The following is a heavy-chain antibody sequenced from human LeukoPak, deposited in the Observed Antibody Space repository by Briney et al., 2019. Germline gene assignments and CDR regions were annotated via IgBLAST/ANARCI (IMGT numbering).Heavy chain of an antibody. CDR3: ARRSFLTGAFDY. V-gene: IGHV4-34*01. CDR1: GGSFSGYY. J-gene: IGHJ4*02. Sequence: NPSETLSLTCAVYGGSFSGYYWSWIRQPPGKGLEWIGEINHSGSTNYNPSLKSRVTISVDTSKNQFSLKLSSVTAADTAVYYCARRSFLTGAFDYWGQGTLVTVSS. CDR2: INHSGST. D-gene: IGHD3-9*01.